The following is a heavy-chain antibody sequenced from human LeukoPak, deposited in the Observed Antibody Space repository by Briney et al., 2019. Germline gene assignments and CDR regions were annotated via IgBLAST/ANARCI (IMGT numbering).Heavy chain of an antibody. CDR3: AREDSSGWPRPYYYYYYGMDV. CDR1: GYTFTSYD. J-gene: IGHJ6*02. D-gene: IGHD6-19*01. Sequence: ASVKVSCKASGYTFTSYDINWVRQATGQGLEWMGWMNPNSGNTGYAQKFQGRVTMTRNTSISTAYMELSSLRSEDTAVYYCAREDSSGWPRPYYYYYYGMDVWGQGTTVTVPS. CDR2: MNPNSGNT. V-gene: IGHV1-8*01.